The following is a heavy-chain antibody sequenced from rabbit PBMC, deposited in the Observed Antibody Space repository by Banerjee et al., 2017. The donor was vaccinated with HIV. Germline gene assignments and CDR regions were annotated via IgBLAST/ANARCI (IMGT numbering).Heavy chain of an antibody. J-gene: IGHJ3*01. D-gene: IGHD7-1*01. CDR1: GFSFSSSY. CDR2: IFSDSGDI. V-gene: IGHV1S40*01. CDR3: ARTTFLYPGYADAPDL. Sequence: QSLEESGGDLVKPGASLTLTCTASGFSFSSSYMCWVRQAPGKGLEWIACIFSDSGDIYYASWAKGRFTISKTSSTTVDLKMTSLTAADTATYFCARTTFLYPGYADAPDLWGQGTLVTVS.